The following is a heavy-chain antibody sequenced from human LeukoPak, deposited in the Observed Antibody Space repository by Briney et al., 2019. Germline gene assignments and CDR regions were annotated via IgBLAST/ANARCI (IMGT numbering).Heavy chain of an antibody. V-gene: IGHV3-30*04. CDR2: ISYDGSNK. CDR3: ARDYMVRGVIGYYFDY. J-gene: IGHJ4*02. Sequence: GGSPRLSCAASGFTFSSYAMHWVRQAPGKGLEWVAVISYDGSNKYYADSVKGRFTISRDNSKNTLYLQMNSLRAEDTAVYYCARDYMVRGVIGYYFDYWGQGTLVTVSS. CDR1: GFTFSSYA. D-gene: IGHD3-10*01.